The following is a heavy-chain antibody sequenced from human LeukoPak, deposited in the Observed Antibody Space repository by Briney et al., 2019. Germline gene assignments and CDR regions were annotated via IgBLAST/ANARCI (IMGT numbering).Heavy chain of an antibody. Sequence: SETLSLTCTVSGGSISSYYWSWIRQPPGKGLEWIGYIYYSGSTNYSPSLKSRVTISVDTSKNQFSLKLSSVTAADTAVYYCARSIAAAGTNWFDPWGQGTLVTVSS. CDR2: IYYSGST. V-gene: IGHV4-59*01. CDR3: ARSIAAAGTNWFDP. CDR1: GGSISSYY. J-gene: IGHJ5*02. D-gene: IGHD6-13*01.